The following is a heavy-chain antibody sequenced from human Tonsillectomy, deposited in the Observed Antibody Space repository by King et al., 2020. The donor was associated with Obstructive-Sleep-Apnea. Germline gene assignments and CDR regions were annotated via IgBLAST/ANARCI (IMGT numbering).Heavy chain of an antibody. CDR3: SRGGYSYGYIAYIDY. J-gene: IGHJ4*02. CDR2: INAGNVNT. Sequence: QLVQAGAEVKEPGASVKVSSKASGYSVINYAIQLVRQAPGQRREWMGWINAGNVNTKYSQQFQCRVTITRDTSANTAYMELSSLRSEDTAVYYCSRGGYSYGYIAYIDYWGQGTLVTVSS. CDR1: GYSVINYA. D-gene: IGHD5-18*01. V-gene: IGHV1-3*01.